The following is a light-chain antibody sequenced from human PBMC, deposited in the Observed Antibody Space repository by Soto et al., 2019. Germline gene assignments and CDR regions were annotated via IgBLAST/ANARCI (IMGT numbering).Light chain of an antibody. CDR2: LGS. V-gene: IGKV2-28*01. CDR1: QCLLHSKGNNY. CDR3: MQVLLSPLVS. Sequence: DIVMTPSPLSLPVTPGEPASISCRSIQCLLHSKGNNYLDCYLQRPAQTPHLXXYLGSNRASGVPDRFSGRGSATDFTLKISRVEAEDVGVSYCMQVLLSPLVSFGQGTRLEIK. J-gene: IGKJ5*01.